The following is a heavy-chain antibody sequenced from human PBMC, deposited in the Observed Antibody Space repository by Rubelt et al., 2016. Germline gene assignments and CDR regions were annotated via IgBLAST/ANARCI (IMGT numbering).Heavy chain of an antibody. CDR2: INHSGST. Sequence: QVQLQQWGAGLLKPSETLSLTCAVYGGSLSGYYWSWIRQPPGKGLEWIGEINHSGSTNYNPSLKSRVSISVDTSKDQFSPKLSSVTAADTAVYYCATGTIFGVVKDAFDIWGQGTMVTVSA. CDR3: ATGTIFGVVKDAFDI. V-gene: IGHV4-34*01. J-gene: IGHJ3*02. D-gene: IGHD3-3*01. CDR1: GGSLSGYY.